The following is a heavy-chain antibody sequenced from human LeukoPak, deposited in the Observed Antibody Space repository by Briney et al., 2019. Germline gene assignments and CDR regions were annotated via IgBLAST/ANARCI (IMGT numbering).Heavy chain of an antibody. Sequence: ASVKVSCKASGYTFTGYYMHWVRQAPGQGLEWMGWINPNSGDTNYAQKFQGRVTMTRDTSISTAYMELSRLRSDDTAVYYCARGGGQYQLLQWGQGTLVHVSS. J-gene: IGHJ4*02. CDR2: INPNSGDT. V-gene: IGHV1-2*02. CDR1: GYTFTGYY. CDR3: ARGGGQYQLLQ. D-gene: IGHD2-2*01.